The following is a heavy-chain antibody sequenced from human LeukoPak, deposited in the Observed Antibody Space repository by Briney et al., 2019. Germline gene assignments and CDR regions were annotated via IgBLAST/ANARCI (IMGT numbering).Heavy chain of an antibody. CDR3: ARDRGYYYDSSGRDAFDI. V-gene: IGHV1-18*01. D-gene: IGHD3-22*01. J-gene: IGHJ3*02. CDR1: GYTFTSYG. Sequence: GASVKVSCKASGYTFTSYGISWVRQAPGQGLEWMGWISAYNGNTNYAQKLQGRVTMTTDTSTSTAYMELRSLRSDDTAVYYCARDRGYYYDSSGRDAFDIWGQGTMVTVSS. CDR2: ISAYNGNT.